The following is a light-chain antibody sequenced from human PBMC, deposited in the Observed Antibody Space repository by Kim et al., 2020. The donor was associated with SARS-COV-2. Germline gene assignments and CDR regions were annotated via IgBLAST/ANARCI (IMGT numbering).Light chain of an antibody. CDR1: NIGSKS. CDR3: QVWDSSSEPSYV. Sequence: SYELTQPPSVSVAPGKTARITCGGNNIGSKSVHWYQQKPGQAPVLVIYYDSDRPSGIPERFSGSNSGNTATLTISRVEAGDEADYYCQVWDSSSEPSYVF. V-gene: IGLV3-21*04. J-gene: IGLJ1*01. CDR2: YDS.